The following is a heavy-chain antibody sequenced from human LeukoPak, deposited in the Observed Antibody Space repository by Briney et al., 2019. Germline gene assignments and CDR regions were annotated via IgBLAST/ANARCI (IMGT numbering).Heavy chain of an antibody. CDR1: GGSISSSNC. V-gene: IGHV4-4*02. Sequence: KSSETLSLTCTVSGGSISSSNCWSWFSQPPGKELEWIGEIYHSGSANYTPSLKSRVTISVDKSKNQFSLRLSSVTAADTAVYYCASAGHDGIGYKVCWGQGTLVTVS. D-gene: IGHD3-22*01. CDR2: IYHSGSA. J-gene: IGHJ4*02. CDR3: ASAGHDGIGYKVC.